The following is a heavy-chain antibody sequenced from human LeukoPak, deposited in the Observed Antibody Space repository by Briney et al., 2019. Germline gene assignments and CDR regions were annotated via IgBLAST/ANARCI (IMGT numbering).Heavy chain of an antibody. CDR3: ATENVEMATIWAYYYYYMDV. CDR2: ISSSGSTI. J-gene: IGHJ6*03. CDR1: GFTFSSYE. Sequence: GGSLRLSCAASGFTFSSYEMNWVRQAPGKGLEWVSYISSSGSTIYYADSVKGRFTISRDNAKNSLYLQMNSLRAEDTAVYYCATENVEMATIWAYYYYYMDVWGKGTTVTVSS. D-gene: IGHD5-24*01. V-gene: IGHV3-48*03.